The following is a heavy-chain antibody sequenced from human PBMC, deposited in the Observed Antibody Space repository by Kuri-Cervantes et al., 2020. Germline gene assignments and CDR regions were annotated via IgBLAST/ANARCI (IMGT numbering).Heavy chain of an antibody. V-gene: IGHV1-69*04. CDR2: IIPILGIA. D-gene: IGHD4-17*01. Sequence: SVKVSCKASGGTFSSYTISWVRQAPGQGLEWMGRIIPILGIANYAQKFQGRITITADKSTSTAYMELSSLRSEDTAVYYCARELRPGAYYYYGMDVWGQGTTVTVSS. CDR3: ARELRPGAYYYYGMDV. J-gene: IGHJ6*02. CDR1: GGTFSSYT.